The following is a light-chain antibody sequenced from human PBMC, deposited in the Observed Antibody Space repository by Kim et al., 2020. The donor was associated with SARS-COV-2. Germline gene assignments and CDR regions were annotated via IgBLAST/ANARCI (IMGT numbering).Light chain of an antibody. CDR3: CSYTSSTYV. CDR1: TSDVGGNKY. V-gene: IGLV2-14*03. Sequence: QSALTQPAAVSGSPGQSIVISCTGTTSDVGGNKYVSWYQQNSGKAPKVILYDTDRRPSGVSSRFSGSKSGNTASLTISGLQAEDAADYYCCSYTSSTYVFGTGTKVTVL. J-gene: IGLJ1*01. CDR2: DTD.